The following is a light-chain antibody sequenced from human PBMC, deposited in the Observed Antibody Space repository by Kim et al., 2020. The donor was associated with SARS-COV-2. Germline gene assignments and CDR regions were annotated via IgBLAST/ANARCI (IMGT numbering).Light chain of an antibody. V-gene: IGLV2-18*02. CDR1: RSDIGGYDR. CDR2: EVT. CDR3: SSFTDSTTVI. Sequence: GQSVTISCTGTRSDIGGYDRVSWYQQSPGTAPKLLIYEVTNRPSGVPDRFSGSKSGGTASLTIAGLQTEDEAHYYCSSFTDSTTVIFGGGTQLTVL. J-gene: IGLJ2*01.